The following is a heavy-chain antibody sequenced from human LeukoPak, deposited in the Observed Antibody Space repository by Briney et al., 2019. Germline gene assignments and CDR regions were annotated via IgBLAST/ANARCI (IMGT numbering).Heavy chain of an antibody. CDR3: ARGLPGYSSGWYGY. CDR1: GGSFSGYY. J-gene: IGHJ4*02. V-gene: IGHV4-34*01. CDR2: INHSGST. D-gene: IGHD6-19*01. Sequence: SETLSLTCAVYGGSFSGYYWSWIRQPPGKGLEWIGEINHSGSTNYNPPLKSRVTISVDTSKNQFSLKLSSVTAADTAVYYCARGLPGYSSGWYGYWGQGTLVTVSS.